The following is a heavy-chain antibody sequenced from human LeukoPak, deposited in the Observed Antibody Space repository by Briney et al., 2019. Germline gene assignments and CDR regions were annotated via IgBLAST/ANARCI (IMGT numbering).Heavy chain of an antibody. CDR2: IIPIFGTA. D-gene: IGHD2-21*02. CDR3: ARNCGCDCYYYYGMDV. J-gene: IGHJ6*02. CDR1: GGTFSSYA. V-gene: IGHV1-69*13. Sequence: GASVKVSFKGSGGTFSSYASSWVRQAPGQGLEWMGGIIPIFGTANYAQKFQGRVTITADESTSTAYMELSSLRSEDTAVYYCARNCGCDCYYYYGMDVWGQGTTVTVSS.